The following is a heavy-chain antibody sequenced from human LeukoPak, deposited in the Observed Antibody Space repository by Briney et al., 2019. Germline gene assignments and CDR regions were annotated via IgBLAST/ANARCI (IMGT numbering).Heavy chain of an antibody. Sequence: SETLSLTCTVSGGSISSSSYYWRWIRQPPGKGLEWIGSIYYSGSTYYNPSLKIRVTISVDTSKNQFSLKLGSVTAADTAVYYCARGGAGDYVWGSYRPKCYFDYWGQGTLVTVSS. V-gene: IGHV4-39*07. J-gene: IGHJ4*02. CDR3: ARGGAGDYVWGSYRPKCYFDY. D-gene: IGHD3-16*02. CDR2: IYYSGST. CDR1: GGSISSSSYY.